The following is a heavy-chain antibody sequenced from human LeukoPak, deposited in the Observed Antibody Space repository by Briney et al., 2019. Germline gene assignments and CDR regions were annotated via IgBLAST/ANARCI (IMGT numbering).Heavy chain of an antibody. J-gene: IGHJ6*02. CDR1: GFTFSSYW. CDR3: ARDSPSSSWSYYYYGMDV. CDR2: IKQDGSEK. D-gene: IGHD6-13*01. V-gene: IGHV3-7*03. Sequence: PGGSLRLSCAASGFTFSSYWMSWVRQAPGKGLEWVANIKQDGSEKYYVDSVKGRFTISRDNAKNSLYLQMNSLRAEDTAVYYCARDSPSSSWSYYYYGMDVWGQGTTVTVSS.